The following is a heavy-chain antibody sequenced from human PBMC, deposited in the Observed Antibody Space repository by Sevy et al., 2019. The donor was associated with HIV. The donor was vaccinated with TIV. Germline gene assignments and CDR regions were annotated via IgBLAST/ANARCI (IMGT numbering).Heavy chain of an antibody. D-gene: IGHD4-17*01. CDR2: ISGSDHTI. J-gene: IGHJ6*02. V-gene: IGHV3-11*01. CDR1: GFTFSDFY. CDR3: ARDHVKDGDLGDYYYFAMDL. Sequence: GGSLRLSCAASGFTFSDFYMSWIRQAPGKGLEWISYISGSDHTIYYADSVKGRFTISRDNHKNSLYLQMNSLRAEDTAVYYCARDHVKDGDLGDYYYFAMDLWGQGTTVTVSS.